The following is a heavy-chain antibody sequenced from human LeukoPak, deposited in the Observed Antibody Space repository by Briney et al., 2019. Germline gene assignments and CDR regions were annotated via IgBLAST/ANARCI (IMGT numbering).Heavy chain of an antibody. CDR1: GDSVSSNNGA. V-gene: IGHV6-1*01. J-gene: IGHJ4*02. CDR3: ARDLGNTGWYTFDY. D-gene: IGHD6-19*01. Sequence: SQTLSLTCDISGDSVSSNNGAWNWIRQSPSRGLEWLGRTYYRSKWYNDYAGSLNGRITISPDTSKNQFSLHLNSVTPEDTAVYYCARDLGNTGWYTFDYWGQGILVPVSS. CDR2: TYYRSKWYN.